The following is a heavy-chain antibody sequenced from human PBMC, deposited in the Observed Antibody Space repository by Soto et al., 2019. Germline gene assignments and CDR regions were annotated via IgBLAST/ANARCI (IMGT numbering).Heavy chain of an antibody. CDR1: GYTFTSYG. J-gene: IGHJ4*02. Sequence: ASVKVSCKASGYTFTSYGISWVPQAPGQGLEWMGWISAYNGNTNYAQKLQGRVTMTTDTSTSTAYMELRSLRSDDTAVYYCARVVAAAGTGDFDYWGQGTLVTVSS. V-gene: IGHV1-18*01. CDR3: ARVVAAAGTGDFDY. D-gene: IGHD6-13*01. CDR2: ISAYNGNT.